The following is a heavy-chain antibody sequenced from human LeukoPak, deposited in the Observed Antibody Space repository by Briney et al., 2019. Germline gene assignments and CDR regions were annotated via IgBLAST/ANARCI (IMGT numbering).Heavy chain of an antibody. CDR3: ARLYGDRSRLFDY. Sequence: PSENLSLTCTVSGGSISSGDYYWGWIRQPPGKGLEWIGHIYYSGSTYYNPSLKSRVTISVDTSKNQFSLKLSSVTAADTAVYYCARLYGDRSRLFDYWGQGTLVTVSS. D-gene: IGHD7-27*01. J-gene: IGHJ4*02. CDR2: IYYSGST. V-gene: IGHV4-30-4*08. CDR1: GGSISSGDYY.